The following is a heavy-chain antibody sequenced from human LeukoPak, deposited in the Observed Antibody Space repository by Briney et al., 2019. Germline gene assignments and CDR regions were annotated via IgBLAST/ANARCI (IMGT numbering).Heavy chain of an antibody. D-gene: IGHD3-10*01. V-gene: IGHV1-46*01. CDR1: GYTFTSYA. J-gene: IGHJ5*02. Sequence: ASVKVSCKASGYTFTSYAMNWVRQAPGQGLEWMGIINPSGGSTSYAQKFQGRVTMTRDMSTSTVYMELSSLRSEDTAVYYCARSRITMVRGVNWFDPWGQGTLVTVSS. CDR3: ARSRITMVRGVNWFDP. CDR2: INPSGGST.